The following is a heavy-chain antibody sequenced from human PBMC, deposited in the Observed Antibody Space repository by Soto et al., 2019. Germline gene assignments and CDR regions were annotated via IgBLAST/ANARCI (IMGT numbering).Heavy chain of an antibody. Sequence: QVQLVESGGGVVQPGRSLRLSCAASGFTFSSYGMHWVRQAPGKGLEWVAVIWYDGSNKYYADSVKGRFTISRDNSKNTLYLEMNSLRAEDTAVYYCARDGFGEFGYSDYWGQGTLVSVSS. D-gene: IGHD3-10*01. V-gene: IGHV3-33*01. J-gene: IGHJ4*02. CDR1: GFTFSSYG. CDR3: ARDGFGEFGYSDY. CDR2: IWYDGSNK.